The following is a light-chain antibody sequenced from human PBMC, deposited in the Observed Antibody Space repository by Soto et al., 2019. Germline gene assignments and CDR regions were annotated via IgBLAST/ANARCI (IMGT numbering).Light chain of an antibody. CDR1: QRITTY. J-gene: IGKJ2*01. V-gene: IGKV1-39*01. Sequence: IHMTQSPSSLSASVGDRITVTCRASQRITTYVNWYQLKPGEAPKLLISTSGTLQRGVPSRFSGSGSGTDFTLTITGLQPADFATYFCQQTYSTLYTFGQGTKLEIK. CDR3: QQTYSTLYT. CDR2: TSG.